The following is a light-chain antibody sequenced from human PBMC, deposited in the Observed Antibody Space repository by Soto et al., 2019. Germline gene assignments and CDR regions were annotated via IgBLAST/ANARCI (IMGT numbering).Light chain of an antibody. J-gene: IGLJ1*01. CDR1: SRDVGGYNY. CDR2: DVT. CDR3: IPYTDNPLYP. V-gene: IGLV2-14*01. Sequence: QSARTQAAWGSGARGEARTISCTGTSRDVGGYNYVSWYQQQPGRAPKLMIHDVTYRPSGVSYRFPGSKSGNTASLTISGLQPADEAHYSSIPYTDNPLYPVGTGTKVTVL.